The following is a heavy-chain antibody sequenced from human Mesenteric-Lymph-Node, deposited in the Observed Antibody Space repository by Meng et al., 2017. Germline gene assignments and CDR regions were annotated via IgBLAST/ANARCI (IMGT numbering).Heavy chain of an antibody. J-gene: IGHJ2*01. Sequence: SETLSLTCTVSGGSLSSYYWSWIRRPPGKGLEWIGRIYASVSTNYNPSLRTRITMSVDTSKSQFSLKLTSITAADTAVYYCVRDGSSSSGGTLWGRGTLVTVSS. V-gene: IGHV4-4*07. D-gene: IGHD2-2*01. CDR3: VRDGSSSSGGTL. CDR2: IYASVST. CDR1: GGSLSSYY.